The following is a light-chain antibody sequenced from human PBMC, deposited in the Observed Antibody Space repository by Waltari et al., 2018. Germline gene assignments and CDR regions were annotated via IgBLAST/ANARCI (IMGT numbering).Light chain of an antibody. CDR2: GAS. CDR3: QQYGSSPLYT. Sequence: EIVLTQSPGTLSLSPGERATLSCRASQSVSSHSLAWYQQKPGQAPRLLIYGASSRATGISDRFSGSGSQTDFTLTISRLEPEDFAVYYCQQYGSSPLYTFGQGTKLEIK. V-gene: IGKV3-20*01. J-gene: IGKJ2*01. CDR1: QSVSSHS.